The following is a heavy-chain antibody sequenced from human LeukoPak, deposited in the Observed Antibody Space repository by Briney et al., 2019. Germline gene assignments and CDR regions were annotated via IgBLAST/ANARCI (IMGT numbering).Heavy chain of an antibody. Sequence: GGSLRLSCAASGFTFSGYDMSWVRQAPGKGLEWVSAISGSGGTTYYADSVKGRFTISRDNSKNTLYLQMNSLRAEDTAVYYCAKDLQLRYFDWFPSGGFDYWGQGTLVTVSS. CDR2: ISGSGGTT. CDR3: AKDLQLRYFDWFPSGGFDY. J-gene: IGHJ4*02. V-gene: IGHV3-23*01. D-gene: IGHD3-9*01. CDR1: GFTFSGYD.